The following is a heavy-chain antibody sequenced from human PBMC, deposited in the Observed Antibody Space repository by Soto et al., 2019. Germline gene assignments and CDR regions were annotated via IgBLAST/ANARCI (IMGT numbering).Heavy chain of an antibody. V-gene: IGHV4-30-4*01. CDR2: IYYSGST. D-gene: IGHD5-18*01. Sequence: SETLSLTCTVSGGSISSGDYYWSWIRQPPGKGLEWIGYIYYSGSTYYNPSLKSRVTISVDTSKNQFSLKLSSVTAADTAVYYCARSIPLRGYSYGYYYYYGMDVWGQGTTVTVSS. J-gene: IGHJ6*02. CDR1: GGSISSGDYY. CDR3: ARSIPLRGYSYGYYYYYGMDV.